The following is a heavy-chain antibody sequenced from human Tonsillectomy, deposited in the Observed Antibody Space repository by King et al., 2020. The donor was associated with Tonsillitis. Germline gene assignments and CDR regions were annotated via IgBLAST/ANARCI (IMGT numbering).Heavy chain of an antibody. V-gene: IGHV4-4*02. CDR3: ARVGYSFSLDY. J-gene: IGHJ4*02. CDR2: IYRSGDT. D-gene: IGHD5-24*01. CDR1: GGSISTNKW. Sequence: QLQESGPGLVKPSGTLSLTCAVSGGSISTNKWWSWVRQPPGKGREWIAEIYRSGDTNYNPSLKSRVTISVDKSKNHFSLKLTSVTAADTAVYYCARVGYSFSLDYWGQGTLVSVSS.